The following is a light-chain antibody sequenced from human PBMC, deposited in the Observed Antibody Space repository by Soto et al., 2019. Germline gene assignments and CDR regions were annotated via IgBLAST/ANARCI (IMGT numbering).Light chain of an antibody. CDR3: MQGTHWPWT. Sequence: DVVMTQSPLSLPVTLGQPASISCRSSQSPLYSDGNTYLSWFQQRPGQSPRRLFYKVSNRDSGVPDRFSGSGSGTDLPLKISRVEAEDVGVYYCMQGTHWPWTFGQGTKVEIK. CDR1: QSPLYSDGNTY. J-gene: IGKJ1*01. CDR2: KVS. V-gene: IGKV2-30*01.